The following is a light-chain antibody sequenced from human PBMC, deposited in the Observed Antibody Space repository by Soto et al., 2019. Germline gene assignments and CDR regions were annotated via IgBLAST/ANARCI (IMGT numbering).Light chain of an antibody. CDR3: QQYNSYPYT. V-gene: IGKV1-5*03. CDR1: QSISSW. CDR2: KAS. Sequence: DIQMTQSPSTLSASVGDRVTITCRASQSISSWLAWYQQKPGKAPKLLIYKASSLESGVPSRFSGSGSGTEFTLTISSLQPNAFATYYCQQYNSYPYTFGQGTELEIK. J-gene: IGKJ2*01.